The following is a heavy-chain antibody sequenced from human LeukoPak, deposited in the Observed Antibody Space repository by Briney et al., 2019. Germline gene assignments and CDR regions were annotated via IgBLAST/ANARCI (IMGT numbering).Heavy chain of an antibody. V-gene: IGHV1-2*02. CDR1: GYTFTGYY. D-gene: IGHD2-21*01. CDR2: INPNSGGT. J-gene: IGHJ5*02. Sequence: ASVKVSCKASGYTFTGYYMHWVRQAPGQGLEWMGWINPNSGGTNYAQKFQGRVTMTRDTSISTAYMELSRLRSDDTAVYYCARDGVEFYNWFDPWGQGTLVTVSS. CDR3: ARDGVEFYNWFDP.